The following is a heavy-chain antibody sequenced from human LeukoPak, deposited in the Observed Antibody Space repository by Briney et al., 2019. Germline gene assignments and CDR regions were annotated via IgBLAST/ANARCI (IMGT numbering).Heavy chain of an antibody. Sequence: SETPSLTCTVSGGSISSHYWSWIRQPPGKGLEWIGYIYYSGSTNYNPSLKSRVTISVDTSKNQFSLKLSSVTAADTAVYYCARGGSGWFSDDWGQGTLVTVSS. D-gene: IGHD6-19*01. V-gene: IGHV4-59*11. CDR2: IYYSGST. CDR1: GGSISSHY. CDR3: ARGGSGWFSDD. J-gene: IGHJ4*02.